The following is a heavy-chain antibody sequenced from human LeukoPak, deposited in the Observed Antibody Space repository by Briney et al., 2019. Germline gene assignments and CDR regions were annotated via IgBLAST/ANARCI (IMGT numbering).Heavy chain of an antibody. CDR2: IIPIYPTT. CDR1: GGTFNSFA. D-gene: IGHD5-24*01. V-gene: IGHV1-69*06. Sequence: SVKVSCKASGGTFNSFALSWVRQSPGQRLEWMGGIIPIYPTTDYAQRFQGRVTITADKSTSTAYMELSSLRSEDTAVYYCARDWDGYNYDYWGQGTLVTVSS. J-gene: IGHJ4*02. CDR3: ARDWDGYNYDY.